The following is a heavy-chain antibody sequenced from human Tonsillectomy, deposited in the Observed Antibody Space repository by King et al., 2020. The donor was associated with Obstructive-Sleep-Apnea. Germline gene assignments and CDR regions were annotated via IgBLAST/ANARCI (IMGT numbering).Heavy chain of an antibody. V-gene: IGHV1-18*04. CDR1: GYTFTSYG. CDR2: ISAYNGNT. Sequence: QLVQYGAEVKKPGASVKVSCKASGYTFTSYGISWVRQAPGQGLEWMGWISAYNGNTKYAQKLQGRVTMTTDTSTSTAYMELRSLISDDTAVYYCARNTVPAANNWFDPWGQGTLVTVCS. D-gene: IGHD2-2*01. CDR3: ARNTVPAANNWFDP. J-gene: IGHJ5*02.